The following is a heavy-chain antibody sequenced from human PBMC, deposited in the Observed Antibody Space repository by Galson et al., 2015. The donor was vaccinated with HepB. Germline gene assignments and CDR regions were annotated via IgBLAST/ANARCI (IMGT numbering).Heavy chain of an antibody. J-gene: IGHJ3*02. Sequence: SLRLSCAASGFTVSSNYMSWVRQAPGKGLEWVSVIYSGGSTYYADSVKGRFTISRDNSKNALYLQMNSLRAEDTAVYYCAREWGGMTTVTTRGPYDAFDIWGQGTMVTVSS. V-gene: IGHV3-66*01. CDR3: AREWGGMTTVTTRGPYDAFDI. CDR1: GFTVSSNY. D-gene: IGHD4-17*01. CDR2: IYSGGST.